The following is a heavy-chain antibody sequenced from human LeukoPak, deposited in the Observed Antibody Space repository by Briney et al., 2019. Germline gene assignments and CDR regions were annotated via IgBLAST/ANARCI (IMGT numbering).Heavy chain of an antibody. V-gene: IGHV3-66*01. J-gene: IGHJ4*02. Sequence: GGSLRLSCAASGFTVSSNYMSWVRQAPGKGLEWVSVIYSGGSTYYADSVKGRFTVSRDNSKNTLYLQMNSLRAEDTAVYYCASMARRGGYSYGYGDYWGQGTLVTVSS. CDR1: GFTVSSNY. CDR2: IYSGGST. CDR3: ASMARRGGYSYGYGDY. D-gene: IGHD5-18*01.